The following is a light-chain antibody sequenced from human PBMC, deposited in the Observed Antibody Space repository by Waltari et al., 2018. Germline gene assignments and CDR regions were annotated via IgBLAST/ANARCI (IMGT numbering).Light chain of an antibody. J-gene: IGLJ2*01. CDR2: DSN. CDR1: SSHLGQNY. Sequence: SVLTQPPSVSAAPGQKVPIPCSGNSSHLGQNYLSRYHQFPGTAPKLLIYDSNKRPSGIPDRFSGSDSGTSATLGIPGLQTGDEAYYYCGAWDSSLSAGVFGGGTKLTVL. V-gene: IGLV1-51*01. CDR3: GAWDSSLSAGV.